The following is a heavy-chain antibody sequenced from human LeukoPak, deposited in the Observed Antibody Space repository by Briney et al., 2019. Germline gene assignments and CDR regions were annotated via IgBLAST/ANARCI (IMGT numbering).Heavy chain of an antibody. CDR3: ARGLYSSTWPDI. CDR2: IYYSGGT. D-gene: IGHD6-13*01. V-gene: IGHV4-59*08. CDR1: GDSINSYY. J-gene: IGHJ4*02. Sequence: SETLSLTCTVSGDSINSYYWSWIRQPPGQGLEWIGYIYYSGGTKYNPSLKSRVIMLMDTSKNQFSLRVSPVTAADTAVYYCARGLYSSTWPDIWGQGTLVTVSS.